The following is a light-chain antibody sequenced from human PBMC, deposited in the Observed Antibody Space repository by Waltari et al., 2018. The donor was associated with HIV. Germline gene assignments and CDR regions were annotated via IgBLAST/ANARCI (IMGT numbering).Light chain of an antibody. CDR3: AAWDDSLSAWV. CDR1: SSHIGSNY. J-gene: IGLJ3*02. V-gene: IGLV1-47*01. Sequence: QSVLTQPPSASGTPGQRVSISCSGSSSHIGSNYVYWYQQLPGTAPKLLMYRNDERPSGVPERFSGSKSGTSASLAISGLRSEDEADYYCAAWDDSLSAWVFGGGTKLTVL. CDR2: RND.